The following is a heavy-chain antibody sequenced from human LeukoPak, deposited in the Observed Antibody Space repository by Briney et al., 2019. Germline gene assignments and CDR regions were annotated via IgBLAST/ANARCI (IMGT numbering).Heavy chain of an antibody. Sequence: ASVKVSCKASGCTFTGYYIHWVRQAPGQGLEWMGWINPNSGGTDYAQKFQGRVTMTRGTSISTAYMELTRLRSDDTAVYYCARDTAMFTYCFDPWGQGTLVTVSS. D-gene: IGHD5-18*01. J-gene: IGHJ5*02. CDR2: INPNSGGT. CDR1: GCTFTGYY. CDR3: ARDTAMFTYCFDP. V-gene: IGHV1-2*02.